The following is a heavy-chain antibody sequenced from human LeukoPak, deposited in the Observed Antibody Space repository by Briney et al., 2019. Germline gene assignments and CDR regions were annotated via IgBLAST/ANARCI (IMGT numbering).Heavy chain of an antibody. CDR2: IYSDDST. Sequence: GGSLRLSCEGAGFTVSSNCMSWVRQAPGKGLEWVSLIYSDDSTYYADSVKGRFTISRDNSKNTLYLQMSSLRAEDMAVYYCAKTLTTVTILDAFDIWGQGTMVTVSS. J-gene: IGHJ3*02. CDR1: GFTVSSNC. CDR3: AKTLTTVTILDAFDI. V-gene: IGHV3-53*01. D-gene: IGHD4-17*01.